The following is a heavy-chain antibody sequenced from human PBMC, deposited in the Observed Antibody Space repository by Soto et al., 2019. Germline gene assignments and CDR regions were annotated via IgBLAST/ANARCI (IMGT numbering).Heavy chain of an antibody. D-gene: IGHD5-18*01. V-gene: IGHV4-39*01. J-gene: IGHJ4*02. CDR1: GGSISSSSYY. Sequence: QLQLQESGPGLVKPSETLSLTCTVSGGSISSSSYYWGWIRQPPGKVLEWIGSIYYSGSTYYNPSLKSRVTISVDTSKNQFSLKLSSVTAADTAVYYCAINVGYSYGYEYYFDYWGQGTLVTVSS. CDR2: IYYSGST. CDR3: AINVGYSYGYEYYFDY.